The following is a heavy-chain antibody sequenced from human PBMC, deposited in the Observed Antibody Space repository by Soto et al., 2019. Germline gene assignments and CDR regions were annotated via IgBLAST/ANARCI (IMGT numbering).Heavy chain of an antibody. CDR1: GDSVSSNSAT. CDR2: TYYRSKWYN. J-gene: IGHJ6*02. CDR3: ARENGAAAQAHYYYGMDV. V-gene: IGHV6-1*01. Sequence: SHTLSLTCAISGDSVSSNSATWNWIRQSPSRGLEWLGRTYYRSKWYNDYAVSVRSRLTINPDTSKNQFSLHLNSVTPDDTAVYYCARENGAAAQAHYYYGMDVWGQGTTVTGSS. D-gene: IGHD2-2*01.